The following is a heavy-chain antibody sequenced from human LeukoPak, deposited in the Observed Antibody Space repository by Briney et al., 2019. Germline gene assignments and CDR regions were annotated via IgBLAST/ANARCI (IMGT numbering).Heavy chain of an antibody. CDR3: ARDQGGPLDY. J-gene: IGHJ4*02. V-gene: IGHV3-30-3*01. D-gene: IGHD3-16*01. CDR1: GFTFSSYA. CDR2: ISYGGSNK. Sequence: GRSLRLSCAASGFTFSSYAMHWVRQAPGKGLEWVAVISYGGSNKYYADSVKGRFTISRDNSKNTLYLQMNSLRAEDTAVYYCARDQGGPLDYWGQGTLATVSS.